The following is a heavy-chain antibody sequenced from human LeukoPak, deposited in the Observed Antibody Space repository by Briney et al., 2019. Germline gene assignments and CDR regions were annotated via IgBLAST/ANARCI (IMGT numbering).Heavy chain of an antibody. D-gene: IGHD6-19*01. V-gene: IGHV4-39*01. CDR2: IYYSGSY. CDR3: TSTLNSGGYYAPREFDD. J-gene: IGHJ4*02. CDR1: AGSISSSCYY. Sequence: PSQSLSLACPLAAGSISSSCYYWGWLREPPGKGLEWFGSIYYSGSYYYTPALKRLVTISVNTSKNQFSLKLSSVTAADAVVYYCTSTLNSGGYYAPREFDDWGQGTLVTVSS.